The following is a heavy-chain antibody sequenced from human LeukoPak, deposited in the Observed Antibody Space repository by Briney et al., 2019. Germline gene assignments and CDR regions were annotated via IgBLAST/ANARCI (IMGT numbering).Heavy chain of an antibody. CDR2: INPSGGST. Sequence: GASVKVSCKASGYTFTSYYMHWVRQAPGQGLEWMGIINPSGGSTSYAQKFQGRVTMTRDMSTSTVYMELSSLRSEDTAVYYCARDASITIFGVVTASYYFDYWGQGTLVTVSS. CDR3: ARDASITIFGVVTASYYFDY. CDR1: GYTFTSYY. J-gene: IGHJ4*02. D-gene: IGHD3-3*01. V-gene: IGHV1-46*01.